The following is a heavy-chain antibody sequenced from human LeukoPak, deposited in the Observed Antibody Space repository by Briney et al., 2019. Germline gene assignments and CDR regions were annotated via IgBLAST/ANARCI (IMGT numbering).Heavy chain of an antibody. CDR2: IKQDGSEK. CDR3: ARATVTGFDY. CDR1: GFTFSSYA. Sequence: GGSLRLSCAASGFTFSSYAMHWVRQAPGKGLEWVANIKQDGSEKYYVDSVKGRFTISRDNAKNSLYLQMNSLRAEDTAVYYCARATVTGFDYWGQGTLVTVSS. V-gene: IGHV3-7*01. D-gene: IGHD4-17*01. J-gene: IGHJ4*02.